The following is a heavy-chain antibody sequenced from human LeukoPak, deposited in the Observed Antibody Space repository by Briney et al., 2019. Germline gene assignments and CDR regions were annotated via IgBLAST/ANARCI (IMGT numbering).Heavy chain of an antibody. D-gene: IGHD3-9*01. CDR1: GGTFSSYA. Sequence: ASVKVSCKASGGTFSSYAISWVRQAPGQGLEWMGGIIPIFGTANYAQKFQGRVMITADESTSTAYMELSSLRSEDTAVYYCARGVLRYFDWLPRQVDYWGQGTLVTVSS. J-gene: IGHJ4*02. CDR2: IIPIFGTA. V-gene: IGHV1-69*13. CDR3: ARGVLRYFDWLPRQVDY.